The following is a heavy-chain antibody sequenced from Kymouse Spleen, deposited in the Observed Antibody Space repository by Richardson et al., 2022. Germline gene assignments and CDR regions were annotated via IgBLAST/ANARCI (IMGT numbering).Heavy chain of an antibody. CDR3: ARDPYGSGSYYYYYGMDV. D-gene: IGHD3-10*01. CDR1: GGSISSGGYY. V-gene: IGHV4-31*03. CDR2: IYYSGST. J-gene: IGHJ6*02. Sequence: QVQLQESGPGLVKPSQTLSLTCTVSGGSISSGGYYWSWIRQHPGKGLEWIGYIYYSGSTYYNPSLKSRVTISVDTSKNQFSLKLSSVTAADTAVYYCARDPYGSGSYYYYYGMDVWGQGTTVTVSS.